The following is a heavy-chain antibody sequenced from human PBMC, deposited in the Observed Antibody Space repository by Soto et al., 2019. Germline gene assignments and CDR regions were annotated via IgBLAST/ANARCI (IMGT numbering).Heavy chain of an antibody. Sequence: ASVKVSCKASGYTFTSYGISWVRQAPGQGLEWMGWISAYNGKTNYAQKLQGRVTMTTDTSTSTAYSGMGTVKADDTAIYCFARATFYYDCSGYYVHYRGQG. V-gene: IGHV1-18*04. CDR2: ISAYNGKT. D-gene: IGHD3-22*01. J-gene: IGHJ4*02. CDR3: ARATFYYDCSGYYVHY. CDR1: GYTFTSYG.